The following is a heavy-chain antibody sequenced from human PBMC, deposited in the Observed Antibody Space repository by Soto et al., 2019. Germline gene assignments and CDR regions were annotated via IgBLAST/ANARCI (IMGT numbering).Heavy chain of an antibody. V-gene: IGHV3-74*01. CDR3: ARELGYCSGGSCVPDI. CDR2: INSDGSST. Sequence: GGSLRLSCAASGFTFSSYWMHWVLQAPWKGLVWVSRINSDGSSTSYADSVKGRFTISRDNAKNTLYLQMNSLRAEDTAVYYCARELGYCSGGSCVPDIWGQGTMVTVSS. D-gene: IGHD2-15*01. J-gene: IGHJ3*02. CDR1: GFTFSSYW.